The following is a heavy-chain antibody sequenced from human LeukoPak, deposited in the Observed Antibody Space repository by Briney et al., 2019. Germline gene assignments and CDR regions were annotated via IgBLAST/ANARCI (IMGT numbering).Heavy chain of an antibody. Sequence: SETQSLTCTVSGGFISSYYWSWIRQPAGKGLEWIGRIYTSGSTNYNPSLKSRVTMSVDTSKNQFSLKLSSVTAADTAVYYCARDSNYYDSSGYWPFDYWGQGTLVTVSS. V-gene: IGHV4-4*07. J-gene: IGHJ4*02. CDR1: GGFISSYY. CDR3: ARDSNYYDSSGYWPFDY. D-gene: IGHD3-22*01. CDR2: IYTSGST.